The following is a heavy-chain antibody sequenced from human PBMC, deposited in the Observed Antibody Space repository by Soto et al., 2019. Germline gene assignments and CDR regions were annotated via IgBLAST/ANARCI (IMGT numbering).Heavy chain of an antibody. J-gene: IGHJ5*02. CDR3: AHRQKGYSYNWFDP. V-gene: IGHV2-5*02. D-gene: IGHD2-15*01. CDR1: GFSLSTSGVG. Sequence: QITLKESGPTLVKPTQTLTLTCTFSGFSLSTSGVGVGWIRQPPGKALEWLALIYWDDDKRYSPSLKSRLTIPKDTSKNQVVLTMTNMDPVDTATYYCAHRQKGYSYNWFDPWGQGTLVTVSS. CDR2: IYWDDDK.